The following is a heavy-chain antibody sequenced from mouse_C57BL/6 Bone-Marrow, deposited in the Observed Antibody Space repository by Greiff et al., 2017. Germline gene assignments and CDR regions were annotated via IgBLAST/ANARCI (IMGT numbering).Heavy chain of an antibody. CDR3: ARRLRRGPWFAY. J-gene: IGHJ3*01. V-gene: IGHV1-55*01. CDR2: IYPGSGST. CDR1: GYTFTSYW. D-gene: IGHD2-2*01. Sequence: VQLQQPGAELVKPGASVKMSCKASGYTFTSYWITWVKQRPGQGLEWIGDIYPGSGSTNYNEKFKSKATLTVDTSSSTAYMQLSSLTSEDSAVYYCARRLRRGPWFAYWGQGTLVTVSA.